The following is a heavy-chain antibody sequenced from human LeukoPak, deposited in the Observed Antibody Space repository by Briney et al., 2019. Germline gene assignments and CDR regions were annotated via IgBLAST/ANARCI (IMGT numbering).Heavy chain of an antibody. CDR2: ISYDGSNK. Sequence: QPGRSLRLSCAASGFTFSSYAMHWVRQAPGKGLEWVAVISYDGSNKYYADSVKGRFTISRDNSKNTLYLQMNSLRAEDTAVYYCVRLLSSSGSNQIFQHWGQGTLVIVSS. D-gene: IGHD6-19*01. V-gene: IGHV3-30*04. CDR3: VRLLSSSGSNQIFQH. J-gene: IGHJ1*01. CDR1: GFTFSSYA.